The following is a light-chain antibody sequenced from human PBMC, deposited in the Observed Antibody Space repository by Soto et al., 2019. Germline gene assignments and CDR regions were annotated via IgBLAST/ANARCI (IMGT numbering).Light chain of an antibody. V-gene: IGKV3-11*01. CDR3: QQRSNWPPWT. J-gene: IGKJ1*01. CDR2: DAS. Sequence: EIVLTHSPATLSLSPGEIATLSCGASQSVSSYLAWYQQKPGQAPRLLIYDASNRATGIPARFSGSGSGTDFTLNISSLEPEDFAVYYCQQRSNWPPWTFGQGTKVDIK. CDR1: QSVSSY.